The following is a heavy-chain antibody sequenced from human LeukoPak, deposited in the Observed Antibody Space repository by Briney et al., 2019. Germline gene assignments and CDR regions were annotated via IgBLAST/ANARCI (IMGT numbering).Heavy chain of an antibody. V-gene: IGHV4-39*07. J-gene: IGHJ4*02. CDR3: ARDPPVAGTS. CDR2: IYASGNT. CDR1: GGSISGSSYY. Sequence: SETLSLTCTVSGGSISGSSYYWGRIRQPPGKGLEWIGSIYASGNTNYNPSLKSRVTISVDTSKNQFSLKLSSVTAADTAVYYSARDPPVAGTSWGQGTLVTVSS. D-gene: IGHD6-19*01.